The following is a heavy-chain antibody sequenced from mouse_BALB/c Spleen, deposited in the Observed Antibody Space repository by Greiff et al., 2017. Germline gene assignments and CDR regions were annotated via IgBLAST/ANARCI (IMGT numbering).Heavy chain of an antibody. J-gene: IGHJ2*01. Sequence: VQLQQTGPELVKPGASVKISCKASGYSFTDYIMLWVKQSHGKSLEWIGNINPYYGSTSYNLKFKGKATLTVDKSSSTAYMQLNSLTSEDSAVYYCARGIIFDYWGQGTTLTVSS. CDR2: INPYYGST. CDR1: GYSFTDYI. CDR3: ARGIIFDY. V-gene: IGHV1-39*01.